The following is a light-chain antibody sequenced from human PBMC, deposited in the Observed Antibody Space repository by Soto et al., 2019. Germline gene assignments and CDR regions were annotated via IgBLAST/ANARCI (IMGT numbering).Light chain of an antibody. CDR1: QSVDTN. CDR3: QQYNNWPPIT. CDR2: SAS. Sequence: EVVMTQSPATLSVSPGDRATLSCRASQSVDTNVVWYQQKPGQPPRLLVHSASIRATGVPARFTGIGSGTDFTLTISGLQSDDFAIYYCQQYNNWPPITFGQGTRLEIK. J-gene: IGKJ5*01. V-gene: IGKV3-15*01.